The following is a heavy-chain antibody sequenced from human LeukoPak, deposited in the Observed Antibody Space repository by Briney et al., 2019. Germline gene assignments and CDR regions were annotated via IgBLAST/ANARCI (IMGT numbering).Heavy chain of an antibody. CDR2: ISSSGSTI. CDR3: AKQLDSGNYYPTGDDY. CDR1: GFTFSSYE. D-gene: IGHD3-10*01. J-gene: IGHJ4*02. Sequence: PGGSLRLSCAASGFTFSSYEMNWVRQAPGKGLEWVSYISSSGSTIYCADSVKGRFTISRDNAKNSLYLQMNSLRAEDTAVYYCAKQLDSGNYYPTGDDYWGQGTLVTVSS. V-gene: IGHV3-48*03.